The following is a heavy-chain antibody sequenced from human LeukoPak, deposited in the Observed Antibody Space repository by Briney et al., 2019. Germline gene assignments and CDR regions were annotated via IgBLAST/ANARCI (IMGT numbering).Heavy chain of an antibody. D-gene: IGHD5-12*01. J-gene: IGHJ4*02. Sequence: QSGGSLRLSCAASGFTFSSYWMYWVRQAPGKGLVWVSRINSDGSRTSYADSVKGRFTISRDNSKNTLYLQMNSLRAEDTAVYYCANERDSGYESPSGYWGQGTLVTVSS. CDR2: INSDGSRT. CDR1: GFTFSSYW. V-gene: IGHV3-74*01. CDR3: ANERDSGYESPSGY.